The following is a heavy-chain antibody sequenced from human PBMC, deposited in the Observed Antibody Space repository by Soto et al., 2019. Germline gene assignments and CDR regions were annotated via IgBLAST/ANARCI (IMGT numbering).Heavy chain of an antibody. J-gene: IGHJ3*02. CDR2: IAPHRDGT. V-gene: IGHV1-2*02. CDR3: ARGPYGDNAFDI. Sequence: SVKVSCKSSGYSFTDYYMHCIRQAPGQGLEWMGWIAPHRDGTEFAQKFQGRITLTGDTSTSTAYMELKGLTSADTAVYFCARGPYGDNAFDIWGQGTVVTVSS. CDR1: GYSFTDYY. D-gene: IGHD4-17*01.